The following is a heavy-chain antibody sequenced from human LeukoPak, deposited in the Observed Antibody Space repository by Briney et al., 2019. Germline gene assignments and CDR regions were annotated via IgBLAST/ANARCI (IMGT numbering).Heavy chain of an antibody. V-gene: IGHV4-4*07. J-gene: IGHJ4*02. CDR2: IYTSGST. Sequence: SETLSLTCTVSGGSISSYFWSWIRQPAGKGLEWIRRIYTSGSTNYNPSLKSRVTMSVDTSKNQFSLTLSSVTAADTAVYYCAREVTFGGVIVISPIFDYWGQGTLVTVSS. D-gene: IGHD3-16*02. CDR3: AREVTFGGVIVISPIFDY. CDR1: GGSISSYF.